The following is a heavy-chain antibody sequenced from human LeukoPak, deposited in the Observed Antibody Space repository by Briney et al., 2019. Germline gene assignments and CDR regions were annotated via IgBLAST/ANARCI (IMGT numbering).Heavy chain of an antibody. D-gene: IGHD6-19*01. CDR3: ATEPLYSSGWYAFSY. V-gene: IGHV4-34*01. CDR1: GGSFSGYY. Sequence: PSETLSLTCAVYGGSFSGYYWSWIRQPPGKGLEWIGEINHSGSTNYNPSLKSRVTISVDTSKNQFSLKLSSVTAADTAVYYCATEPLYSSGWYAFSYWGQGTLVTVSS. J-gene: IGHJ4*02. CDR2: INHSGST.